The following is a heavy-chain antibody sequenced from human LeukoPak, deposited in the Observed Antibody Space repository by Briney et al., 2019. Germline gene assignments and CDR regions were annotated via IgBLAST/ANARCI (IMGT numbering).Heavy chain of an antibody. CDR2: ISGSGVNT. J-gene: IGHJ4*02. V-gene: IGHV3-23*01. CDR3: AKDGVYGPGCCYYFDY. D-gene: IGHD3-10*01. Sequence: PGGSLRLSCTASGFTFGDYAMSWVRQAPGKGLEWVSAISGSGVNTYYADSVKGRFTISRDNSKNTLYLQMNSLRVEDTAVYYCAKDGVYGPGCCYYFDYWGQGTLVTVSS. CDR1: GFTFGDYA.